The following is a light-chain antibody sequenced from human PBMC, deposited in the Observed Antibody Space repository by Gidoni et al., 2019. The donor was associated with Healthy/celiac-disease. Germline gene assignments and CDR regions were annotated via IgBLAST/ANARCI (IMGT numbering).Light chain of an antibody. CDR2: TAS. CDR3: QQSYSTPLT. Sequence: DIQMTQSPSSLSASVGDRVTITCRASQSISSYLNWYQQKPGKAPKLLIYTASSLQSGVPSSFSGSASGTDFTLTISSLQPEDFATYYCQQSYSTPLTFGGXTKVEIK. V-gene: IGKV1-39*01. CDR1: QSISSY. J-gene: IGKJ4*01.